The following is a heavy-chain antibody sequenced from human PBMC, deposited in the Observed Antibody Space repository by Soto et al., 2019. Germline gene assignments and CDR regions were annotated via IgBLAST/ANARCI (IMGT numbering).Heavy chain of an antibody. CDR2: IYYSGST. J-gene: IGHJ6*02. CDR3: AREWFGEGYYYYYGMDV. Sequence: SETLSLTCTVSGGSISSGGYYWSWIRQHPGKGLEWIGYIYYSGSTYYNPSLKSRVTISVDTSKNQFSLKLSSVTAADTAVYYCAREWFGEGYYYYYGMDVWGQGTTVTVSS. CDR1: GGSISSGGYY. V-gene: IGHV4-31*03. D-gene: IGHD3-10*01.